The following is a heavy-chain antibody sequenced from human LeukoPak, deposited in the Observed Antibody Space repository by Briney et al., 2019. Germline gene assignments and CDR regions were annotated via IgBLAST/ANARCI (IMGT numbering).Heavy chain of an antibody. CDR1: GSITGEY. CDR2: INPDTGGT. Sequence: ASVRVSCKASGSITGEYVHWVRQAPGQGLEWLGWINPDTGGTNFAQKFQGRVTMAGDTSISTAYMELSRLTSDDTAVYYCARSPYDSGSYVSAPWGQGTQVTVSS. CDR3: ARSPYDSGSYVSAP. D-gene: IGHD3-10*01. J-gene: IGHJ5*02. V-gene: IGHV1-2*02.